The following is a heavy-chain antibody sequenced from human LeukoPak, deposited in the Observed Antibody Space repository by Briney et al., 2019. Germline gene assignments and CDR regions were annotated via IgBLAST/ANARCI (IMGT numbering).Heavy chain of an antibody. Sequence: SETLSLTCAVSGYSISSGYYWGWIRQPPGKGLEWIGSIYHSGSTYYNPSLKSRVTISVDTSKNQFSLKLSSVAAADTAVYYCARLHGGIDYWGQGTLVTVSS. CDR2: IYHSGST. V-gene: IGHV4-38-2*01. CDR1: GYSISSGYY. CDR3: ARLHGGIDY. D-gene: IGHD3-10*01. J-gene: IGHJ4*02.